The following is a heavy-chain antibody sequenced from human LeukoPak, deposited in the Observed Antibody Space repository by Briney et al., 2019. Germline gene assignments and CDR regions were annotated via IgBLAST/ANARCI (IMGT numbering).Heavy chain of an antibody. D-gene: IGHD4-23*01. Sequence: GGSLRLSCAASGFTFTTYAMSWVRQAPGKGLEWDSGISWNSGSIDYADSVKGRFTISRDNAKNSLYLQMNSLRAEDTALYYCAKDDSYGGNSNFDYWGQGTLVTVSS. CDR2: ISWNSGSI. J-gene: IGHJ4*02. CDR3: AKDDSYGGNSNFDY. V-gene: IGHV3-9*01. CDR1: GFTFTTYA.